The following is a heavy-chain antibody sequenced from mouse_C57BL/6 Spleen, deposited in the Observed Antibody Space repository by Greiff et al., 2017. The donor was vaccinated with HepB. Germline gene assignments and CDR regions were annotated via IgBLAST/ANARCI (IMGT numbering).Heavy chain of an antibody. D-gene: IGHD2-12*01. CDR1: GFTFSDYG. CDR2: ISSGSSTI. Sequence: EVMLVESGGGLVKPGGSLKLSCAASGFTFSDYGMHWVRQAPEKGLEWVAYISSGSSTIYYADTVKGRFTISRDNAKNTLFLQMTSVRSEDTAMYYCAREYVYEICARDYWAQGISVTVSS. J-gene: IGHJ4*01. CDR3: AREYVYEICARDY. V-gene: IGHV5-17*01.